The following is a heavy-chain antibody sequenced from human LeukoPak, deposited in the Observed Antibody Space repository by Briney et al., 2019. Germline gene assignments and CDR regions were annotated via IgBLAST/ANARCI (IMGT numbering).Heavy chain of an antibody. J-gene: IGHJ4*02. Sequence: GGSLRLSCAASGFTVSSNYMSWVRQAPGKGLEWVSVIYSGGSTYYADSVKGRFTISRDNSKNTLYLQMNSLRAEDTAVYYCARRGRLLRPFDYWGQGTLVTVSS. D-gene: IGHD3-3*01. V-gene: IGHV3-53*01. CDR3: ARRGRLLRPFDY. CDR1: GFTVSSNY. CDR2: IYSGGST.